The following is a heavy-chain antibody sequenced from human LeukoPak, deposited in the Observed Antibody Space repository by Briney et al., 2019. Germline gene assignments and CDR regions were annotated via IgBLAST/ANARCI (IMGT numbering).Heavy chain of an antibody. CDR2: INHSGST. CDR1: GVSFSGYY. Sequence: SETLSLTCAVYGVSFSGYYWSWIRQPPGKGLEWIGEINHSGSTNYNPSLKSRVTISVDTSKNQFSLKLSSVTAADTAVCYCARAGYSSGWYAYYFDYWGQGTLVTVSS. D-gene: IGHD6-19*01. CDR3: ARAGYSSGWYAYYFDY. J-gene: IGHJ4*02. V-gene: IGHV4-34*01.